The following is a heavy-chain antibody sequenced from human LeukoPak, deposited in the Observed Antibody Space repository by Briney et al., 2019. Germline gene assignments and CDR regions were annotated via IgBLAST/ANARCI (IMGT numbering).Heavy chain of an antibody. V-gene: IGHV4-59*01. D-gene: IGHD6-19*01. J-gene: IGHJ3*02. CDR3: AGDPRYSRGWYVDAFDI. CDR1: GGSFSGYY. Sequence: SETLSLTCAVYGGSFSGYYWSWIRQPPGKGLEWIGYIYYSGSTNYNPSLKSRVTISVDTSKNQFSLKLSSVTAADTAVYYCAGDPRYSRGWYVDAFDIWGQGTMVTVSS. CDR2: IYYSGST.